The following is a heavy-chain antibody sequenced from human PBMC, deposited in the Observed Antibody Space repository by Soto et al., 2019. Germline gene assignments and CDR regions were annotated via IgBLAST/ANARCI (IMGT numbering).Heavy chain of an antibody. D-gene: IGHD2-2*01. J-gene: IGHJ4*02. V-gene: IGHV4-31*03. CDR2: TSNSGST. Sequence: QVQLQESGPGLVKPSQTLSLTCTVSGGSITSSGYYWSWIRQHPGEGLEWIGFTSNSGSTSYNPSLKRRVTISVDTSSNQSSLNRKSVTAADTAVYYCARGGGSTKVDYWGQGTLVTVSP. CDR1: GGSITSSGYY. CDR3: ARGGGSTKVDY.